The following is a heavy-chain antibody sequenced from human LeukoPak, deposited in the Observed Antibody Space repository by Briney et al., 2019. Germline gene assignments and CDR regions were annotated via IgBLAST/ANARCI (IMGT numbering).Heavy chain of an antibody. D-gene: IGHD3-10*01. CDR3: ARDAITMVRGVINY. J-gene: IGHJ4*02. Sequence: GGSLRLSCAASGFTFSSYAMSWVRQAPGKGLEWVSAISGSGGSTYYADSVKGRFTISRDNAKNSLYLQMNSLRAEDTAVYYCARDAITMVRGVINYWGQGTLVTVSS. V-gene: IGHV3-23*01. CDR2: ISGSGGST. CDR1: GFTFSSYA.